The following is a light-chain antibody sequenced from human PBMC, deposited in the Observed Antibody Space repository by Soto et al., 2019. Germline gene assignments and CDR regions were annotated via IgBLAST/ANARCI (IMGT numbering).Light chain of an antibody. CDR3: QQRSNWPREIT. V-gene: IGKV3D-20*02. J-gene: IGKJ5*01. CDR2: GAS. CDR1: QTVISNP. Sequence: IVLTQSPVTLSLSTGVGGSLSCRAIQTVISNPLAWYQQKPGQPPRLLIHGASTRAPGIPDRFSGSGSGTDFTLTISSLEPEDFAVYYCQQRSNWPREITFGQGTRLEIK.